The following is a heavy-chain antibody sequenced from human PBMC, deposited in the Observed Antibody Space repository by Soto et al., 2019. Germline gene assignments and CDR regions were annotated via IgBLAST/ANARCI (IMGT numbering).Heavy chain of an antibody. J-gene: IGHJ4*02. CDR1: GYIFTDSH. V-gene: IGHV1-2*02. Sequence: QVQLVQSGTEVKKPGASVKVSCKASGYIFTDSHIHWVRQASGQGLEWLGWINPKNGDTHYSQKFQGRIIFTCDTSISTAYKELTNLSSDDTGVYYCERYPPRIFTSSPEGAGLWCQGTLVTVSS. CDR2: INPKNGDT. D-gene: IGHD6-6*01. CDR3: ERYPPRIFTSSPEGAGL.